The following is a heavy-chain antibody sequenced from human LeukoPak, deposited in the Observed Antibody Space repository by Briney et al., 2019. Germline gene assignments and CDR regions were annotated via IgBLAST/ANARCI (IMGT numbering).Heavy chain of an antibody. D-gene: IGHD3-10*01. Sequence: GGSLRLSCAASGFTLRNYNMNWVRQAPGKGLEWASAISGSGGSTYYADSVKGRFTISRDNSKNTLYLQMNSLRAEDTAVYYCAKRASKTRLRNGSSFDYWGQGTLVTVSS. CDR3: AKRASKTRLRNGSSFDY. CDR2: ISGSGGST. V-gene: IGHV3-23*01. CDR1: GFTLRNYN. J-gene: IGHJ4*02.